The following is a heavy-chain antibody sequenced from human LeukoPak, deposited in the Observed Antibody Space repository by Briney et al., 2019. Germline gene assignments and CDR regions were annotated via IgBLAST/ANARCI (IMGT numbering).Heavy chain of an antibody. CDR1: GYTFTSYY. V-gene: IGHV1-46*01. CDR2: INPSGGET. D-gene: IGHD5-18*01. CDR3: AREVMDTLRFDY. J-gene: IGHJ4*02. Sequence: GASVSVSCKASGYTFTSYYMHWVRQAPGQGLEWMGIINPSGGETSYAQKFQGRLTMTRDTSTNTVYMELTSLRSEDTAVYYCAREVMDTLRFDYWGQGTLVTVSS.